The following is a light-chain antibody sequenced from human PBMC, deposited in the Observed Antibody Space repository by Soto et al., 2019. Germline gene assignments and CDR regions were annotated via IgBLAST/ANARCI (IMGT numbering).Light chain of an antibody. Sequence: QSALTQPPSVSGAPGQRVTISCTGSSSNIGAGYDVHWYQQLPGTAPKLLIYGDTNRPSEVPDRFSGSKSGTSASLAITGLQAEDEADYYCQSYDSSLSGPTFVFGTGTKLTVL. CDR1: SSNIGAGYD. CDR2: GDT. V-gene: IGLV1-40*01. CDR3: QSYDSSLSGPTFV. J-gene: IGLJ1*01.